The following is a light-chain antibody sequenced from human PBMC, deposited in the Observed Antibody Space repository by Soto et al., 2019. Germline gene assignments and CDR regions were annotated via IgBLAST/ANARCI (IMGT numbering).Light chain of an antibody. CDR2: KAS. V-gene: IGKV1-5*03. J-gene: IGKJ2*01. CDR1: QSISSY. CDR3: QQYNSYSYT. Sequence: DIPMTQSPSTLSASVGERVTIACRASQSISSYLAWYQQKPGKAPNLLIYKASNLASGVPSRFTGGGSGTDFTLTINSLQPDDSATYFCQQYNSYSYTFGQVTKLEIK.